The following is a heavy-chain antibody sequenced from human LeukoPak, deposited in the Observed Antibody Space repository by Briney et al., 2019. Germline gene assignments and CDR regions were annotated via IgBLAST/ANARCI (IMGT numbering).Heavy chain of an antibody. Sequence: PSETLSLTCTVSGGSISSYYWSWIRQPPGKGLEWIGYIYYSGSTNYNPSLKSRVTISVDTSKNQFSLKLSSVTAADTAVYYCARSITIFGVAGKNYYYYYGMDVWGQGTTVTVSS. CDR3: ARSITIFGVAGKNYYYYYGMDV. J-gene: IGHJ6*02. D-gene: IGHD3-3*01. CDR1: GGSISSYY. V-gene: IGHV4-59*01. CDR2: IYYSGST.